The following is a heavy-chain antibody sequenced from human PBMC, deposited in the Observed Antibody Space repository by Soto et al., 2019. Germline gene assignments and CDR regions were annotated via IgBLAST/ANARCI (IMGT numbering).Heavy chain of an antibody. CDR3: ASGPYCSGGSCPGRCFDP. J-gene: IGHJ5*02. Sequence: GRSLRLSCAASGFTFSSYSMNWVRQAPGKGLGWVSSISSSTSYIYYADSVKGRFTISRYNAKKSLYLQMNSLRAEDTAVYYCASGPYCSGGSCPGRCFDPWAQGTLVTVSS. CDR1: GFTFSSYS. CDR2: ISSSTSYI. V-gene: IGHV3-21*01. D-gene: IGHD2-15*01.